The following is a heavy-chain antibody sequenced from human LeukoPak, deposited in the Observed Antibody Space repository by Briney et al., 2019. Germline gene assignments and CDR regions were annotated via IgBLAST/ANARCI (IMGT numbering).Heavy chain of an antibody. CDR2: IYHSGST. J-gene: IGHJ6*02. CDR1: GGSFSGYY. V-gene: IGHV4-34*01. D-gene: IGHD6-6*01. Sequence: PSETLSLTCAVYGGSFSGYYWSWIRQPPGKGLEWIGYIYHSGSTYYNPSLKSRVTISVDRSKNQFSLKLSSVTAADTAVYYCARDGSSNYYGMDVWGQGTTVTVSS. CDR3: ARDGSSNYYGMDV.